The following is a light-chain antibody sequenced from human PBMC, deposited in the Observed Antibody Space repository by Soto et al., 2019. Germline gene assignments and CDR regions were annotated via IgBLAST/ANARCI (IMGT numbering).Light chain of an antibody. CDR2: GAS. CDR1: QSVSSNY. J-gene: IGKJ4*01. Sequence: EIVLTQSPDTLSLSPGERGTLSCMSSQSVSSNYLAWYQQKPGQAPRLLIYGASSRATGIPDRFSGSGSGTDFTLTISRLEPEDFAVYYCQQYGSSPLTFGGGTKVDIK. V-gene: IGKV3-20*01. CDR3: QQYGSSPLT.